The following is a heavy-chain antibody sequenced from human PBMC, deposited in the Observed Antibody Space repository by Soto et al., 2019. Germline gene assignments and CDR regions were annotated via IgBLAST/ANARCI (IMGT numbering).Heavy chain of an antibody. D-gene: IGHD5-18*01. CDR1: GGSISSYY. CDR2: IYYSGST. CDR3: SRLDTATSVPLY. J-gene: IGHJ4*02. Sequence: PSETLSLTCTVSGGSISSYYWSWIRQPPGKGLEWIGYIYYSGSTNYNPSLNSRVTISVDTSKNQFSLKLNSVTAADTAVYYCSRLDTATSVPLYWGQGTLVPVSP. V-gene: IGHV4-59*08.